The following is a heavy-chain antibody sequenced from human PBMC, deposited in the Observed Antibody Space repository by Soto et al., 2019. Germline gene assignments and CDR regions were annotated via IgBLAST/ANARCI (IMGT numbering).Heavy chain of an antibody. CDR3: AEVYSSWSTFDY. CDR1: GFTFSSYA. CDR2: ISGSGGNT. J-gene: IGHJ4*02. D-gene: IGHD6-13*01. Sequence: PGGSLRLSCAASGFTFSSYAMSWVRQAPGKGLKWVSTISGSGGNTYYADSVKGRFTISRDNSKNTLYLQMNSLRAEDTAVYYCAEVYSSWSTFDYWGQGTLVTVSS. V-gene: IGHV3-23*01.